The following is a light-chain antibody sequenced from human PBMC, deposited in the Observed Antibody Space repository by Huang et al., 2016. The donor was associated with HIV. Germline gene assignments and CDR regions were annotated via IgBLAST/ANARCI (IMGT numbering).Light chain of an antibody. Sequence: EIVLTQSPGTLSLSPGERATLSCRASQYVSSGSIAWYQQSPGQAPRLLIFSTSRRASGIPDRFSGSGSGTEFTLTINRLQPEDFVVYYCHQYEDSLITFGQGTRLEVK. V-gene: IGKV3-20*01. CDR2: STS. J-gene: IGKJ5*01. CDR3: HQYEDSLIT. CDR1: QYVSSGS.